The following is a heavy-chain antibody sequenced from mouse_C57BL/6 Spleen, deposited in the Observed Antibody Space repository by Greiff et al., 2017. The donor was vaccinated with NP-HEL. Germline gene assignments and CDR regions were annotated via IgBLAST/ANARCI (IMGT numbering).Heavy chain of an antibody. V-gene: IGHV14-4*01. CDR2: IDPENGDT. J-gene: IGHJ2*01. CDR1: GFNITDDY. Sequence: EVMLVESGAELVRPGASVKLSCTASGFNITDDYMHWVKQRPEQGLEWIGWIDPENGDTAYASKFQGKATITADTSSNTAYLQLSSLTSEDTAVYYCTTEGDYWGQGTTLTVSS. CDR3: TTEGDY.